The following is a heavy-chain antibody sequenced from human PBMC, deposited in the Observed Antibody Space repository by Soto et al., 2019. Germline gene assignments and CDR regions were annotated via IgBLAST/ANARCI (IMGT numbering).Heavy chain of an antibody. Sequence: QVQPEQSGAVVKKPGSSVKVSCRPSGGILSGFGFNWVRQAPGQGLECMGGTIPMYGTARYAQKFQDRHTITADKSTGTTYMELTTLRSDDTASYYCAGVSVGVPALPSEGFGPWGQGTLVIVSS. V-gene: IGHV1-69*14. D-gene: IGHD2-21*02. CDR3: AGVSVGVPALPSEGFGP. CDR1: GGILSGFG. J-gene: IGHJ5*02. CDR2: TIPMYGTA.